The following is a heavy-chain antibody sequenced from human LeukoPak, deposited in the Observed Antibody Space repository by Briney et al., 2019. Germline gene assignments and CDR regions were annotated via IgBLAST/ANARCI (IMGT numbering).Heavy chain of an antibody. CDR2: ISYDGSNK. D-gene: IGHD6-13*01. V-gene: IGHV3-30*03. J-gene: IGHJ4*02. CDR1: GFTLSSYG. CDR3: ARVRGQQLVGVTYDY. Sequence: GGSLRLSCAASGFTLSSYGMHWVRQAPGKGLEWVAIISYDGSNKYYADSVKGRFTISRDNSKNTLYLQMNSLRPEDTAVYYCARVRGQQLVGVTYDYWGQGTLVTVSS.